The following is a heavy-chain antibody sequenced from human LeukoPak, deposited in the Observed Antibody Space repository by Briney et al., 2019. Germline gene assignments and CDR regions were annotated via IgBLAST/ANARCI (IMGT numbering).Heavy chain of an antibody. CDR1: AFTFHDYG. CDR2: INWDSGST. J-gene: IGHJ3*02. CDR3: ARARDCSSITCPFDI. V-gene: IGHV3-20*04. D-gene: IGHD2-2*01. Sequence: GGSLRLSCAASAFTFHDYGMSWVRQAPGKGLEWVSSINWDSGSTGYADSVKGRFSISRDNGKNSLYLQMNSLRAEDTALYYCARARDCSSITCPFDIWGQGTMVTVSS.